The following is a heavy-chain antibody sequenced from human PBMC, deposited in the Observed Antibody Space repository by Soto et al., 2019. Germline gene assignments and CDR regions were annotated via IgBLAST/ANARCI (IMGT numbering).Heavy chain of an antibody. CDR2: IIPIFGTA. J-gene: IGHJ4*02. CDR3: ASGRLGRSSKTYQFDY. Sequence: VASVKVSCKASGGTFSSYAISWVRQAPGQGLEWMGGIIPIFGTANYAQKFQGRVTITADESTSTAYMELSSLRSEDTAVYYCASGRLGRSSKTYQFDYWGQGTLVTVSS. D-gene: IGHD6-6*01. CDR1: GGTFSSYA. V-gene: IGHV1-69*13.